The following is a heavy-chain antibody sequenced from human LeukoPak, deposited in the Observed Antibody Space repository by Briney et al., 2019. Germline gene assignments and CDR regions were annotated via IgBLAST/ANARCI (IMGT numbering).Heavy chain of an antibody. CDR3: ARGGDINGSPFDY. CDR1: GSTVSSNY. J-gene: IGHJ4*02. Sequence: GGSLRLSCAVSGSTVSSNYMNWVRQAPEKGLEWVSVIYSGGSTYYADSVKGRFTISRDNSKNTLYLQMNSLRAEDTAVYYCARGGDINGSPFDYWGQGTLVTVSS. D-gene: IGHD3-22*01. V-gene: IGHV3-53*01. CDR2: IYSGGST.